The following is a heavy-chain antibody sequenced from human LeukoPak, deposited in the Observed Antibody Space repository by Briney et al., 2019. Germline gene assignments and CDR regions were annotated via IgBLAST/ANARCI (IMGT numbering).Heavy chain of an antibody. J-gene: IGHJ4*02. CDR2: IYTSGST. Sequence: PSQTLSLTCTVSGGSISSGSYYWRWIRQPAGKGLEWIGRIYTSGSTNYNPSLKSRVTISVDTSKNQFSLKLSSVPAADTAVYYCARDDGDYVVDYWGQGTLVTVSS. CDR3: ARDDGDYVVDY. D-gene: IGHD4-17*01. V-gene: IGHV4-61*02. CDR1: GGSISSGSYY.